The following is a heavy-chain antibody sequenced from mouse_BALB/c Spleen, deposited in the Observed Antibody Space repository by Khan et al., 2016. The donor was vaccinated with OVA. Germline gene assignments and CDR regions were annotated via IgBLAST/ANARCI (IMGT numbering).Heavy chain of an antibody. CDR2: IWSGGST. CDR3: ARSKHIARY. V-gene: IGHV2-9*02. J-gene: IGHJ2*01. CDR1: GYSLTRYV. Sequence: VQLKASGPGPVAPSQSLSITFTVYGYSLTRYVLHWVRQPPCKGLEWLGLIWSGGSTNYNWALMSRLSISIDNSQRLVFLIMNRLQTDESAWYYGARSKHIARYWGQGNTRKVSS. D-gene: IGHD3-3*01.